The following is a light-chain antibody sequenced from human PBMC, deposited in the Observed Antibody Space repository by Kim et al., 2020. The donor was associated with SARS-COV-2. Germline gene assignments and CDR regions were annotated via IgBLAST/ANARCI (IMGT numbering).Light chain of an antibody. Sequence: EIVMTQSPVTLSVSPGERATLSCRASQSISSNLAWNQQKPGQAPRLLIYGASTRATGIPARFSGSESGTEFTLTISSLQSEDFAVYYCQQYNDWPPLTFGGGTKVDIK. V-gene: IGKV3-15*01. CDR1: QSISSN. CDR3: QQYNDWPPLT. CDR2: GAS. J-gene: IGKJ4*01.